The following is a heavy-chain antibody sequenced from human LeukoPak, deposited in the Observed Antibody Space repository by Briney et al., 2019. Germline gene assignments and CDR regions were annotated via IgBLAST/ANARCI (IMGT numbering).Heavy chain of an antibody. CDR2: ISPYNGNT. V-gene: IGHV1-18*01. CDR1: GYTFNTYG. J-gene: IGHJ4*02. Sequence: GASVKVSCKPYGYTFNTYGITWVRQAPGQGLEWMGWISPYNGNTNYAQKLQGRVTMTTDTSTSTAYMELRSLRSDDTAVYYCARFRPPTDYWGQGILVTVSS. CDR3: ARFRPPTDY.